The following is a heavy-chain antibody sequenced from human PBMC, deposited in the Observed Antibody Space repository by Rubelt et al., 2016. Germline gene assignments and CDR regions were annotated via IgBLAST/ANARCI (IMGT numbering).Heavy chain of an antibody. J-gene: IGHJ3*02. CDR1: GFTFSSYA. D-gene: IGHD3-3*01. Sequence: EVQLLESGGGLVQPGGSLRLSCAASGFTFSSYAMSWVRQAPGKGLEWVSAISGSGGSTYYADSVKGRFTISRDNSKNTLYLQMNSLRAEDTAVYYCARGDTIFGVVKFYAVDIWGQETMVTVSS. CDR3: ARGDTIFGVVKFYAVDI. V-gene: IGHV3-23*01. CDR2: ISGSGGST.